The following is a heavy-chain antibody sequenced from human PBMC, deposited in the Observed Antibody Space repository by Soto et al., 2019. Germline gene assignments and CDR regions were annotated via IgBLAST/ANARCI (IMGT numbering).Heavy chain of an antibody. CDR3: GRGRSGQIVVFY. CDR2: IGPESGAT. J-gene: IGHJ4*02. Sequence: ASVKVSCKASGYTFTGHYIHWVRQAPQQGPEWMGEIGPESGATRYAQKFRGRVTMTMDTSITTVYMELRNLSPDDTAVYYCGRGRSGQIVVFYWGQGTPVTVSS. V-gene: IGHV1-2*02. D-gene: IGHD1-26*01. CDR1: GYTFTGHY.